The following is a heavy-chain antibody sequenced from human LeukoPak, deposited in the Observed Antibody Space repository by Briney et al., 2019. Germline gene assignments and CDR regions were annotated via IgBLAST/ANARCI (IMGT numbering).Heavy chain of an antibody. CDR3: ASAYYDSSGYYPPGY. J-gene: IGHJ4*02. CDR1: GGSISSGDYY. V-gene: IGHV4-30-4*08. Sequence: TSETLSLTCTVSGGSISSGDYYWSWIRQPPGKGLEWIGYIYYSGSTYYNPSLKSRVTISVDTSKNQFSLKLSSVTAADTAVYYCASAYYDSSGYYPPGYWGQGTLVTVSS. CDR2: IYYSGST. D-gene: IGHD3-22*01.